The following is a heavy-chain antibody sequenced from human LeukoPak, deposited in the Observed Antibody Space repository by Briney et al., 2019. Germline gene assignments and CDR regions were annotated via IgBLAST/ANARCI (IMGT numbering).Heavy chain of an antibody. CDR1: GGSISSGGYS. J-gene: IGHJ5*02. Sequence: SETLSLTCAVSGGSISSGGYSWSWIRQPPGKGLEWIGYIYHSGSTYYNPSLKSRVTISVDRSKNQFSLKLSSVTAADTAVYYCARGGDYVWGSYRGEENWFDPWGQGTLVTVSS. D-gene: IGHD3-16*02. CDR2: IYHSGST. CDR3: ARGGDYVWGSYRGEENWFDP. V-gene: IGHV4-30-2*01.